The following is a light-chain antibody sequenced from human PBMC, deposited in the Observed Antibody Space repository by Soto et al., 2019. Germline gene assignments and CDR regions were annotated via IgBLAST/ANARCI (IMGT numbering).Light chain of an antibody. V-gene: IGLV3-21*02. CDR1: RLGTES. J-gene: IGLJ2*01. CDR3: QVWDTTINHVL. CDR2: DDS. Sequence: SYELTQPPSVSVAPGQTARITCGGNRLGTESVHWYQQKPGQAPVLVVYDDSDRPSGIPERFSGSNSGNTATLTLSRVEAGDEADYYCQVWDTTINHVLFGGGTKLTVL.